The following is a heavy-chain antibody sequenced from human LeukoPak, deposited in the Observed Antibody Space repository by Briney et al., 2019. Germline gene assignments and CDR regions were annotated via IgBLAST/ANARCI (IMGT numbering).Heavy chain of an antibody. D-gene: IGHD2-21*01. Sequence: PGGSLRLSCAASGFTFSSYGMNWVRQAPGKGLEWVSSISTSSSYIYYADSMKGRFTISRDNAKNSLYLQMNSLRVEDAAVYYCARAPVTSCRGAYCYPFDYWGQGTLVTVSS. V-gene: IGHV3-21*04. J-gene: IGHJ4*02. CDR3: ARAPVTSCRGAYCYPFDY. CDR2: ISTSSSYI. CDR1: GFTFSSYG.